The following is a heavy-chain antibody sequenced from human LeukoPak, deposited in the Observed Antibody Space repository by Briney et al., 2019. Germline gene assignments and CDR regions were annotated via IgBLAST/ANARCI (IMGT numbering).Heavy chain of an antibody. CDR1: GYTFTSYG. CDR3: AAQSSSRSNDYVWGSYDY. D-gene: IGHD3-16*01. Sequence: WASVKVSCKASGYTFTSYGISWVRQAPGQGLEWMGWISAYNGNTNYAQKLQGRVTMTRDTSTSTVYMELSSLRSEDTAVYYCAAQSSSRSNDYVWGSYDYWGQGTLVTVSS. J-gene: IGHJ4*02. CDR2: ISAYNGNT. V-gene: IGHV1-18*01.